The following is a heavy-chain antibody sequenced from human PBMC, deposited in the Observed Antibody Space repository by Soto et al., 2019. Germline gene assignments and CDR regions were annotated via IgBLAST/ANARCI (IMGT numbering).Heavy chain of an antibody. J-gene: IGHJ5*02. D-gene: IGHD3-22*01. CDR3: ARGLYYYDSSGYYYQVPDWFDP. V-gene: IGHV4-31*03. CDR2: IYYSGST. Sequence: PSETLSLTCTVSGGSISSGGYYWSWIRQHPGKDLEWIGYIYYSGSTYYNPSLKSRVTISVDTSKNQFSLKLSSVTAADTAVYYCARGLYYYDSSGYYYQVPDWFDPWGQGTLVTVSS. CDR1: GGSISSGGYY.